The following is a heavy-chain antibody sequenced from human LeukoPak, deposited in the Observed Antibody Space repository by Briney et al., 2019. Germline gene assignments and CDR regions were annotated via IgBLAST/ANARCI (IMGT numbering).Heavy chain of an antibody. Sequence: SETLSLTCTVSGGSISSYYWSWIRQPAGKGLEWIGRIYTSGSTNYNPSLKSRVTMSVDTSKNQFSLKLSSVTAADTAVYYCARVESGYSFRHYYYYMDVWGKGTTVIVSS. D-gene: IGHD3-3*01. CDR1: GGSISSYY. V-gene: IGHV4-4*07. CDR2: IYTSGST. CDR3: ARVESGYSFRHYYYYMDV. J-gene: IGHJ6*03.